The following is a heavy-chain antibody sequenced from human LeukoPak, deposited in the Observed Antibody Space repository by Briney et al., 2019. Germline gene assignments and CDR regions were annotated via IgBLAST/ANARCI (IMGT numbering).Heavy chain of an antibody. D-gene: IGHD6-13*01. V-gene: IGHV3-53*01. CDR3: ARDRKEYSSSWYSDY. CDR2: IYSGGST. J-gene: IGHJ4*02. CDR1: GFTFSSHW. Sequence: GGSLRLSCADSGFTFSSHWMHWVRQAPGKGLEWVSVIYSGGSTDYADSVKGRFTISRDNSKNTLYLQMNSLRAEDTAVYYCARDRKEYSSSWYSDYWGQGTLVTVSS.